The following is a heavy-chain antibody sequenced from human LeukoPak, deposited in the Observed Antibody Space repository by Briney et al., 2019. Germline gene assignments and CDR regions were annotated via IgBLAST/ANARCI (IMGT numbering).Heavy chain of an antibody. CDR1: GFTFSSYA. J-gene: IGHJ3*02. V-gene: IGHV3-64*01. CDR3: ARVKSYAFDI. Sequence: GGTLRLSCAASGFTFSSYAMHWVRQAPGKGLEYVSAISSNGGSTYYANSVKGRFTISRDNSKNTLYLQMGSLRAEDMAVYYCARVKSYAFDIWGQGTMVTVSS. CDR2: ISSNGGST.